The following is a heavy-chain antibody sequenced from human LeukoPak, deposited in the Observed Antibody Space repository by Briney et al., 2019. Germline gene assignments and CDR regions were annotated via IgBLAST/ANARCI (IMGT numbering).Heavy chain of an antibody. CDR3: ARDTYIVVVPAAMLSTAFDP. V-gene: IGHV1-2*06. D-gene: IGHD2-2*01. Sequence: ASVKVSCKASGYTFTGYYMHWVRQAPGQGLEWMGRINPNSGGTNYAQKFQGRVTMTRDTSISTAYMELSRLRSDDTAVYYCARDTYIVVVPAAMLSTAFDPWGQGTLVTVSS. CDR1: GYTFTGYY. CDR2: INPNSGGT. J-gene: IGHJ5*02.